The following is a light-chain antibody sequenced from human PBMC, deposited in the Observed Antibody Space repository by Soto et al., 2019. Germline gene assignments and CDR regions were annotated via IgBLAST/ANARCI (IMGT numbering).Light chain of an antibody. CDR3: QQYSNGPPIT. CDR1: QSISSW. Sequence: DIQMSNSPSILSASVGDRVTITCRASQSISSWLAWYQQKPGKAPNLLIHKASHLESGVPSRFSGSGSGTEFTLTISSLQPGDFAVYYCQQYSNGPPITFGQGTRLEIK. CDR2: KAS. V-gene: IGKV1-5*03. J-gene: IGKJ5*01.